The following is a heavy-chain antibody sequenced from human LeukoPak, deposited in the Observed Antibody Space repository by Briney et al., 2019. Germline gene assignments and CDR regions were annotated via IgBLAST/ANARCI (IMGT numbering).Heavy chain of an antibody. V-gene: IGHV1-46*01. J-gene: IGHJ4*02. Sequence: ASVKVSCKASGYTFTSYYMHWVRQAPGQGLEWMGIINPSGGSTSYAQKFQGRVTMTRDTSTSTVYMELSSLRSEDTAVYYCARDQISDDFWSVPGYWGQGTLVTVSS. CDR2: INPSGGST. CDR3: ARDQISDDFWSVPGY. CDR1: GYTFTSYY. D-gene: IGHD3-3*01.